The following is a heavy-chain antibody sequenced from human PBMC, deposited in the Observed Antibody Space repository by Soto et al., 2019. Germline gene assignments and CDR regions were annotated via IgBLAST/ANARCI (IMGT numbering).Heavy chain of an antibody. D-gene: IGHD1-26*01. V-gene: IGHV3-23*01. Sequence: PGESLKISCAASGFIFENFGMSWVRQAPGKGLEWISSISGSGFKKYYADSVKGRFTISRDNSKRTVYLELNNLSAEDTAVYHCAKNQGVELVPLATVDLFAPWGQGSVATVS. CDR3: AKNQGVELVPLATVDLFAP. J-gene: IGHJ5*02. CDR1: GFIFENFG. CDR2: ISGSGFKK.